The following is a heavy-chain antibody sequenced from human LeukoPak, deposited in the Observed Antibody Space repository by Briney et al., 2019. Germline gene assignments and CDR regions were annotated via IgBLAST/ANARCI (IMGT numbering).Heavy chain of an antibody. CDR1: GFTFSSHE. CDR2: ISSSGSTI. CDR3: ARDEPGLRDYDY. J-gene: IGHJ4*02. V-gene: IGHV3-48*03. D-gene: IGHD5-12*01. Sequence: GGSLRLSCAASGFTFSSHEMNWVRQAPGKGLEWVSYISSSGSTIYYADSVKGRFTISRDNAKNSLYLQMNSLRAEDTAVYYCARDEPGLRDYDYWGQGTLVTVSS.